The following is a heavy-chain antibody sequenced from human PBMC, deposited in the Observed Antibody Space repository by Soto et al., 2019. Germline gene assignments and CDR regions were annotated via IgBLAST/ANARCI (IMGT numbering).Heavy chain of an antibody. D-gene: IGHD3-3*01. CDR1: RDTFSNYA. Sequence: ASVKVSCKASRDTFSNYAISWVRQAPGQGLEWMGGIIPMFGTANYAQKFQGRVTFTADRSTNTAYMELSSLRSEDTAVYYCARALRFLEWFSYFDYWGQGTLVTVSS. CDR3: ARALRFLEWFSYFDY. J-gene: IGHJ4*02. V-gene: IGHV1-69*06. CDR2: IIPMFGTA.